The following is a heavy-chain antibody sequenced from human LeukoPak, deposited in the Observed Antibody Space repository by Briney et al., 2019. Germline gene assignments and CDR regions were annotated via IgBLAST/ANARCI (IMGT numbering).Heavy chain of an antibody. V-gene: IGHV4-59*01. CDR2: VFSNEGT. J-gene: IGHJ4*02. CDR1: GGSISTYY. CDR3: ARVRSYYGSVTGKSYYFDY. D-gene: IGHD3-10*01. Sequence: SETLSLTCTVSGGSISTYYWGWIRQPPGEGLEWIGYVFSNEGTNYNPSLKSRVTILVDTSKNQFSLKLSSVTAADTAVYYCARVRSYYGSVTGKSYYFDYWGQGTLVTVSS.